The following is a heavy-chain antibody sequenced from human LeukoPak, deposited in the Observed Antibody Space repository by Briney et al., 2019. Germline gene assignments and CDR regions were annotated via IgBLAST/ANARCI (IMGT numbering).Heavy chain of an antibody. D-gene: IGHD6-19*01. Sequence: PGESLRLSCAPSGVIVSRNFMRWVRQAPGKGIQWVAIMYAGGTTDYSDSVRGRFHISRDSSNNTLSLQINSLRAEDTPVYYCARGSGSGWPLDRWGQGALVTVSS. V-gene: IGHV3-53*01. CDR1: GVIVSRNF. J-gene: IGHJ5*02. CDR3: ARGSGSGWPLDR. CDR2: MYAGGTT.